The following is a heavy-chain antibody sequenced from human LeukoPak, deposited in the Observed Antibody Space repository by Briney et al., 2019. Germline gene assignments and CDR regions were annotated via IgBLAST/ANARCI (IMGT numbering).Heavy chain of an antibody. CDR2: ISGSGGST. D-gene: IGHD5-18*01. J-gene: IGHJ4*02. CDR1: GFSFSSYA. Sequence: GGSLRLSCAASGFSFSSYAMIWVRQAPGKGLEWVSAISGSGGSTYYADSVKGRFTISRDNSKDTLYLQMNSLRAEDTAVYYCAKLSGYSYGYVSDYWGRGTLVTVSS. CDR3: AKLSGYSYGYVSDY. V-gene: IGHV3-23*01.